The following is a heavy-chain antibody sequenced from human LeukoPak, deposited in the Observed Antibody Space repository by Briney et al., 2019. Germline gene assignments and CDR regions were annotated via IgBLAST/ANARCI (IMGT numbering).Heavy chain of an antibody. Sequence: PGGSLRLSCAASGFSFSSSGMHWVPQAPGKGPEWVAFTRLDASYRPYGDCVKGRFLIHRDNSKNTLYLQMDSLRSDDTAVSYCAKSSAGITWFDPWGQGTLVTVSS. J-gene: IGHJ5*02. V-gene: IGHV3-30*02. CDR3: AKSSAGITWFDP. D-gene: IGHD1-1*01. CDR2: TRLDASYR. CDR1: GFSFSSSG.